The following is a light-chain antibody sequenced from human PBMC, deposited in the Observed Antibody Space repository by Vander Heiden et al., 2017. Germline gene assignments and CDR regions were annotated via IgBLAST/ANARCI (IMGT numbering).Light chain of an antibody. V-gene: IGKV1-8*01. CDR3: RQYYSYHS. Sequence: AIRMTQSPSSFSASTGDRVTITCRASQGISSYLAWYQQKPGKAPKLLIYAASTWQSGVPPRCSGSGSGTDFTLTSSCLQSEDFATYYCRQYYSYHSFGPGTKVDIK. CDR1: QGISSY. CDR2: AAS. J-gene: IGKJ3*01.